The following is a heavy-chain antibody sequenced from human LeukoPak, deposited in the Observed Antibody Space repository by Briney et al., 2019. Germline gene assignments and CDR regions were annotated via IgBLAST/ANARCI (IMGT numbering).Heavy chain of an antibody. J-gene: IGHJ5*02. CDR1: GGSISSYD. CDR3: ERDPTRPEAGAPGLLDP. D-gene: IGHD1-14*01. CDR2: IYTSGST. V-gene: IGHV4-4*07. Sequence: SETLSLTRTVSGGSISSYDWSWIRQPAGKGLEWIGRIYTSGSTNYNPSLKRRVTMSVDTSKNQCSRKLSSVPAEDTAAYYCERDPTRPEAGAPGLLDPWGQGTPVTVSS.